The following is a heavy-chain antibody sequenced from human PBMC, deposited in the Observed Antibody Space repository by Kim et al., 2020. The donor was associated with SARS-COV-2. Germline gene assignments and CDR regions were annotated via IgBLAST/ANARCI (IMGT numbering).Heavy chain of an antibody. V-gene: IGHV3-30*18. D-gene: IGHD3-10*01. J-gene: IGHJ4*02. Sequence: GGSLRLSCAASGFTFSSYGMHWVRQAPGKGLEWVAVISYDGSNKYYADSVKGRFTISRDNSKNTLYLQMNSLRAEDTAVYYCAKEVRIDYYGSGMYYFDYWGQGTLVTVSS. CDR2: ISYDGSNK. CDR1: GFTFSSYG. CDR3: AKEVRIDYYGSGMYYFDY.